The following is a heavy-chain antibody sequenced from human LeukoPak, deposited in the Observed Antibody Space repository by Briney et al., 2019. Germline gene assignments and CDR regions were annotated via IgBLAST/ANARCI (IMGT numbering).Heavy chain of an antibody. V-gene: IGHV4-39*07. CDR3: ARDSVGATNLSWFDP. D-gene: IGHD1-26*01. Sequence: PSETLSLTCTVSGGSISSSSYYWGWIRQPPGKGLEWIGSIYYSGSTYYNPSLKSRVTISVDTSKNQFSLKLSSVTAADTAVYYCARDSVGATNLSWFDPWGQGTLVTASS. CDR1: GGSISSSSYY. J-gene: IGHJ5*02. CDR2: IYYSGST.